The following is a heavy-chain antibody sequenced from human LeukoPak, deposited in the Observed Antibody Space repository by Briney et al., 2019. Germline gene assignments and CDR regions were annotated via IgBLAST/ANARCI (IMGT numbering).Heavy chain of an antibody. Sequence: SETLSLTCIVSGGFISNSIYYWAWIRQPPGEGLEWIGSIHYSGKTYYYPSLKSRVTMSVDTSKNQFSLKLSSVTAADTDVYYCARRCGGDCYSKMGLDLWGQGTAVTVSS. CDR2: IHYSGKT. CDR3: ARRCGGDCYSKMGLDL. J-gene: IGHJ5*02. V-gene: IGHV4-39*01. D-gene: IGHD2-21*02. CDR1: GGFISNSIYY.